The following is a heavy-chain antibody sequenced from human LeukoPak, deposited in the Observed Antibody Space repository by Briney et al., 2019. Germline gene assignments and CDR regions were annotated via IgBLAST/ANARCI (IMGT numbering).Heavy chain of an antibody. CDR1: GGSITSIHYY. D-gene: IGHD2-15*01. J-gene: IGHJ5*02. V-gene: IGHV4-39*01. CDR3: ARMTCGGGTCWWFDP. CDR2: IYYFGST. Sequence: SETLSLACTVSGGSITSIHYYWGWIRQPPGKGLEWIGNIYYFGSTYYNPSLRSRVTISVDTSKNQFSLKLSSVAAADTALYYCARMTCGGGTCWWFDPWGQGTLVTVSS.